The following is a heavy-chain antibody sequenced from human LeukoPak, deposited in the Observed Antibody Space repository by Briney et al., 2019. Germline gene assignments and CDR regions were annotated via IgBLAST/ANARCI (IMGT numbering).Heavy chain of an antibody. Sequence: GGSLRLSCAASGFTFSSYGMHGVRQAPGKGLEWAVVIWDDGANKYYADSVKGRFTISRDNSKNMGYLQMNSLTAEDTAVYYCARGSGGYYYYMDVWGKGTTVTVSS. D-gene: IGHD3-10*01. V-gene: IGHV3-33*01. J-gene: IGHJ6*03. CDR2: IWDDGANK. CDR3: ARGSGGYYYYMDV. CDR1: GFTFSSYG.